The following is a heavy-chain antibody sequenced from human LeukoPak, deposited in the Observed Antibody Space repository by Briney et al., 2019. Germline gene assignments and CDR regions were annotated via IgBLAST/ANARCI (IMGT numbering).Heavy chain of an antibody. CDR2: IYSGGST. J-gene: IGHJ4*02. V-gene: IGHV3-66*01. CDR1: GFTVSSKY. D-gene: IGHD4-17*01. CDR3: ARCPEHYGVFRRNYFDH. Sequence: PGGSLRLSCAASGFTVSSKYMSWVRQAPGKGLEWVSVIYSGGSTYYADSVKGRFTISRDNSKNTLYLQMNSLRAEDTAVYYCARCPEHYGVFRRNYFDHWGQGPLVTVSS.